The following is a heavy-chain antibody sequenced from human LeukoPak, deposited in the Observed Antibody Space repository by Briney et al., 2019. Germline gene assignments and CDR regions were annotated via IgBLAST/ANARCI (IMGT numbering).Heavy chain of an antibody. V-gene: IGHV3-30-3*01. J-gene: IGHJ4*02. CDR1: GFTFSSYA. CDR3: ARLEARTDYYDSSGRPPDDY. CDR2: ISYDGSNK. Sequence: GGSLRLSCAASGFTFSSYAMHWVRQAPGKGLEWVAFISYDGSNKYYADSVKGRFTISRDNSKNTLYLQMNSLRAEDTAVYYCARLEARTDYYDSSGRPPDDYWGQGTLVTVSP. D-gene: IGHD3-22*01.